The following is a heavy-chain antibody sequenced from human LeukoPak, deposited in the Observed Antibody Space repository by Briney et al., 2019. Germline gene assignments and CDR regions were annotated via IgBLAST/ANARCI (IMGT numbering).Heavy chain of an antibody. V-gene: IGHV3-23*01. J-gene: IGHJ6*03. Sequence: GGSLRLSCAASGSIFSPYAMSWVRQAPGKGLEWVAGIAGGDDRFYADSVKGRFSISRDNSKNTVDLQMNSLRVEDTAVYYCAKDGGTYYYYYYMDVWGKGTTVTVSS. CDR3: AKDGGTYYYYYYMDV. D-gene: IGHD1-1*01. CDR2: IAGGDDR. CDR1: GSIFSPYA.